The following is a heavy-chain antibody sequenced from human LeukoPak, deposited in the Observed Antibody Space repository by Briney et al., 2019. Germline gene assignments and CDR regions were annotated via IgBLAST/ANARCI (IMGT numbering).Heavy chain of an antibody. V-gene: IGHV3-11*01. CDR3: AKDQAYYDILTLSDV. CDR1: GFTFSDYY. CDR2: ISSSGSTI. Sequence: GGSLRLSCAASGFTFSDYYMSWIRQAPGKGLEWVSYISSSGSTIYYADSVKGRFTISRDNSKNTLYLQMNSLRAEDTAVYYCAKDQAYYDILTLSDVWGKGTTVTVSS. D-gene: IGHD3-9*01. J-gene: IGHJ6*04.